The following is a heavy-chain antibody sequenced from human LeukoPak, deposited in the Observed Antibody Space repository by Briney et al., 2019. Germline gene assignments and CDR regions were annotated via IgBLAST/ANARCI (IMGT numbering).Heavy chain of an antibody. CDR2: IYPGDSDT. D-gene: IGHD6-19*01. V-gene: IGHV5-51*01. J-gene: IGHJ4*02. Sequence: GESLKISCKGSGYSFSSYWIDWVRQLPGKGLEWMGIIYPGDSDTRYSPSFQGQVTISADKSISTAYLQWSSLKASDTAMYYCARRDSSGHYHSDYWGQGTLVTVSS. CDR1: GYSFSSYW. CDR3: ARRDSSGHYHSDY.